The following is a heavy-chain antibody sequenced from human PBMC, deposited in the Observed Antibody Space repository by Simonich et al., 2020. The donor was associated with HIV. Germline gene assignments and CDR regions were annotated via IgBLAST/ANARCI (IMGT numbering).Heavy chain of an antibody. CDR1: GYTFTNYG. CDR3: ARGDPFFDY. CDR2: IRTYNGDT. V-gene: IGHV1-18*01. Sequence: QVQLVQSGAEVKKPGASVKVSCKASGYTFTNYGITWVRQAPGQGPEYMGWIRTYNGDTNYAQKYRGRVTMTTDTATSTAYMELRSLSSDDTAVYYCARGDPFFDYWGQGALVTVSS. J-gene: IGHJ4*02.